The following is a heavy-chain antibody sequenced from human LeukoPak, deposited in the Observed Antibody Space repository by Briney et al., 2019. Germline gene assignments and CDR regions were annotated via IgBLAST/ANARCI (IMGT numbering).Heavy chain of an antibody. J-gene: IGHJ5*02. V-gene: IGHV4-59*01. CDR2: IYYSGST. CDR1: GGSISSYY. Sequence: SETLSLTCTVSGGSISSYYWSWIRQPPGKGLEWIGYIYYSGSTNYNPSLKSRVTISVDTSKNQFSLKLSSVTAADTAVYYCARAKWFGELLLGGTNWFDPWGQGTLVTVSS. D-gene: IGHD3-10*01. CDR3: ARAKWFGELLLGGTNWFDP.